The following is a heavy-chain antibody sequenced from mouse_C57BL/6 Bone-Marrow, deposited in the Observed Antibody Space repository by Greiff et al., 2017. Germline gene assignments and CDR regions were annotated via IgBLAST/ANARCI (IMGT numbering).Heavy chain of an antibody. CDR2: INPRSGNT. CDR3: ARRGYYDGRG. J-gene: IGHJ2*01. Sequence: VKLVESGAELARPGASVKLSCKASGYTFASYGISWVKQRTGQGLEWIGEINPRSGNTNYNEKFKGKATLTADKSSSTAYMELRSLTSEDSAVYYCARRGYYDGRGWGQGTTVTVSS. D-gene: IGHD1-1*01. V-gene: IGHV1-81*01. CDR1: GYTFASYG.